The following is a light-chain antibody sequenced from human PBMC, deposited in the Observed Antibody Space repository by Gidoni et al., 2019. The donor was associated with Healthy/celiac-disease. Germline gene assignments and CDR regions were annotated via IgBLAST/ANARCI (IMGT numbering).Light chain of an antibody. V-gene: IGLV2-23*01. CDR3: CSYAGSSTWV. CDR1: SSYVGSYNL. J-gene: IGLJ3*02. Sequence: QSALTPPASESGSPGQPITISCTGTSSYVGSYNLVSWYQQHPGKAPKLMIYEGSKRPSGVSNRFSGSKSGNTASLTISGLQAEDEADYYCCSYAGSSTWVFGGGTKLTVL. CDR2: EGS.